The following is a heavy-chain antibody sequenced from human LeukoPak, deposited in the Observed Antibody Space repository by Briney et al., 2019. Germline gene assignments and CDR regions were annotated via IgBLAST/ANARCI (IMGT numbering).Heavy chain of an antibody. Sequence: SETLSLTYAVSGGSISSGGYSWSWIRQPPGKGLEWIGYIYYSGITNYNPSLKSRATISVDTSKNQFSLKLNSVTAADTAVYYCAKRGSNTWSDFDYWGQGTLVTVSS. CDR2: IYYSGIT. J-gene: IGHJ4*02. V-gene: IGHV4-61*08. D-gene: IGHD6-13*01. CDR1: GGSISSGGYS. CDR3: AKRGSNTWSDFDY.